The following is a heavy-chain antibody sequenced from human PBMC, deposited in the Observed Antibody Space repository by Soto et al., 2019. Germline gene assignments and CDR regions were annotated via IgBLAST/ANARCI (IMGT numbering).Heavy chain of an antibody. CDR3: ARYRLYSSSSGGYSYYGMDV. CDR1: GGTFSSYA. D-gene: IGHD6-6*01. CDR2: IIPIFGTA. V-gene: IGHV1-69*06. Sequence: GASVKVSCKASGGTFSSYAISWVRQAPGQGLEWMGGIIPIFGTANYAQKFQGRVTITADKSTSTAYMELSSLRSVDTAVYYCARYRLYSSSSGGYSYYGMDVWGQGTTVTVSS. J-gene: IGHJ6*02.